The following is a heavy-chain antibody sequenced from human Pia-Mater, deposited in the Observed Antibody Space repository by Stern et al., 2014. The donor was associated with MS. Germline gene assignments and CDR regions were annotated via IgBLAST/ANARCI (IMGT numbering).Heavy chain of an antibody. D-gene: IGHD5-24*01. J-gene: IGHJ3*02. CDR3: ARDYGMTTTTGAFDI. V-gene: IGHV1-69*06. CDR2: IIPIFGTA. Sequence: QVQLVESGAEVKKPGSSGKGSCKASGGTFSSYAISWVRQAPGQGLEWMGGIIPIFGTANYAQKFQGRVTITADKSPSTAYMELSSLRSEDTAVYYCARDYGMTTTTGAFDIWGQGTMVTVSS. CDR1: GGTFSSYA.